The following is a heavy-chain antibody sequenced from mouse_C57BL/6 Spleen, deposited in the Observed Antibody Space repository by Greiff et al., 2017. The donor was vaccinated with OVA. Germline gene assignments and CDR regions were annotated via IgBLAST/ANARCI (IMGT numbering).Heavy chain of an antibody. D-gene: IGHD2-3*01. J-gene: IGHJ1*03. V-gene: IGHV1-76*01. Sequence: VKLQESGAELVRPGASVKLSCKASGYTFTDYYINWVKQRPGQGLEWIARIYPGSGNTYYNEKFKGKATLTAEKSSSTAYMQLSSLTSEDSAVYFCAREGDGLYWYFDVWGTGTTVTVSS. CDR1: GYTFTDYY. CDR2: IYPGSGNT. CDR3: AREGDGLYWYFDV.